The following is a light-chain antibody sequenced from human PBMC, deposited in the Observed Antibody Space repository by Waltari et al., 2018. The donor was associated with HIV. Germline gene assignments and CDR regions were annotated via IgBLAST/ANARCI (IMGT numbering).Light chain of an antibody. CDR2: GNS. CDR3: QSYDSSLSVWV. CDR1: SSNIGAGYD. Sequence: QSVLTQPPSVSGAPGPRVTISCTGSSSNIGAGYDVPWYQQIPGTAPKLLIYGNSHRPSGVPDRFSGSKSGTSASLAITGLQAEDEADYYCQSYDSSLSVWVFGGGTKLTVL. V-gene: IGLV1-40*01. J-gene: IGLJ3*02.